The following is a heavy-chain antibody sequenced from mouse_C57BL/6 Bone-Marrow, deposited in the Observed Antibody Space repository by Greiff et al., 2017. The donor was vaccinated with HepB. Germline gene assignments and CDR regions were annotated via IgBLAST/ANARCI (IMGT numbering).Heavy chain of an antibody. Sequence: EVQVVESGGGLVKPGGSLKLSCAASGFTFSSYAMSWVRQTPEKRLEWVATISDGGSYTYYPDNVKGRFTISRDNAKNNLYLQMSHLKSEDTAMYYCARDGGDRAWFAYWGQGTLVTVSA. CDR2: ISDGGSYT. CDR3: ARDGGDRAWFAY. D-gene: IGHD3-3*01. J-gene: IGHJ3*01. V-gene: IGHV5-4*01. CDR1: GFTFSSYA.